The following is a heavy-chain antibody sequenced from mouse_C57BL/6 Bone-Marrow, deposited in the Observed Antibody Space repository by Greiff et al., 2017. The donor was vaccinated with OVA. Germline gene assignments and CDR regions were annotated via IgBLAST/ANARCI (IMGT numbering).Heavy chain of an antibody. J-gene: IGHJ4*01. V-gene: IGHV2-9-1*01. CDR1: GFSLTSYA. D-gene: IGHD2-4*01. CDR3: ARRRTDYDYYAMDY. CDR2: IWTGGGT. Sequence: QVQLKQSGPGLVAPSQSLSITCTVSGFSLTSYAISWVRQPPGKGLEWLGVIWTGGGTNYNSALKSRLSISKDNSKSQVFLKMNSLQTDDTARYYCARRRTDYDYYAMDYWGQGTSVTVSS.